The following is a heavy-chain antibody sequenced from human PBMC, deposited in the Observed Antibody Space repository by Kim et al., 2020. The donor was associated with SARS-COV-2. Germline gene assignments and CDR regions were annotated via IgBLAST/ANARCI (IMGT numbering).Heavy chain of an antibody. D-gene: IGHD3-3*01. V-gene: IGHV3-7*03. CDR3: ARGWPSEWSGDY. J-gene: IGHJ4*02. Sequence: CHGDSWKGRFTISRDNAKNSLYLQMNSLRAEDTAVYYCARGWPSEWSGDYWGQGTLVTVSS.